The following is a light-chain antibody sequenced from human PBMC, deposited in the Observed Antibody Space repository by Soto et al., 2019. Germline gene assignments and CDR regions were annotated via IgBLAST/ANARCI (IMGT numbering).Light chain of an antibody. V-gene: IGKV3-20*01. J-gene: IGKJ5*01. Sequence: EIMLIQPPGTLSLYPGEITTLSCRASQSISRYLAWYQQKPGQAPRLLIYGASSRATGIPDRFSGGGSGTDFSLTISRLDPEDFTVYYCQQYSISPITFGQGTLLEIK. CDR2: GAS. CDR3: QQYSISPIT. CDR1: QSISRY.